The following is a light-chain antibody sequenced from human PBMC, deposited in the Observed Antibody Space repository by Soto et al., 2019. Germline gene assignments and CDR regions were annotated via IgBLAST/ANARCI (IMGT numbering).Light chain of an antibody. V-gene: IGKV4-1*01. CDR2: RAS. Sequence: DIVMTQSPASLAVSLGERATINCKSSQSLLNSANDKIHLAWYQQKPGQPPKLLIWRASTRDSGVPDRFSGSVSGTDFPLTIHSLQAEDVATYYCQQYFSAHLTFGGGTKVEI. J-gene: IGKJ4*01. CDR3: QQYFSAHLT. CDR1: QSLLNSANDKIH.